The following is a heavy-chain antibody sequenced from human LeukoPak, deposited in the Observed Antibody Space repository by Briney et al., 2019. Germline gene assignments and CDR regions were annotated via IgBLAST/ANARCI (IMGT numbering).Heavy chain of an antibody. CDR3: ARALPRGAGTAKYGAFDI. CDR1: GYTFTSYG. D-gene: IGHD6-19*01. Sequence: SVKVSCKASGYTFTSYGISWVRQAPGQGLEWMGGIIPIFGTANYAQKFQGRVTITADESTSTAYMELSSLRSEDTAVYYCARALPRGAGTAKYGAFDIWGQGTMVTVSS. CDR2: IIPIFGTA. J-gene: IGHJ3*02. V-gene: IGHV1-69*13.